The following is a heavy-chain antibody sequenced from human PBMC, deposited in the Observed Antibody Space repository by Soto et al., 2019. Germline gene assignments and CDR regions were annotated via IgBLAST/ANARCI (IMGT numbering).Heavy chain of an antibody. CDR3: ARDTGDGYFDF. Sequence: SVKVSCKASGYTFSSYAMHWVRQAPGQRLEWMGWINAGYGNTKSSQKFQDRVTISRDTSASTSYMELTSLTSQDTSVYYCARDTGDGYFDFWGQGTLVTVSS. CDR1: GYTFSSYA. D-gene: IGHD7-27*01. V-gene: IGHV1-3*01. J-gene: IGHJ4*02. CDR2: INAGYGNT.